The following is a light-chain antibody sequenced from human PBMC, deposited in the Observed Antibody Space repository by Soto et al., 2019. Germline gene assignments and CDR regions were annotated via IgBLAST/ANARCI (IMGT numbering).Light chain of an antibody. CDR1: QSISSW. Sequence: DIQMTQSPSTLSASVGDRVNITCRASQSISSWLAWYQQKPGKAPKLLIYDASSLESGVPSRFSGSGSGTEFTLTISSLQPDDFATYYCQQYNSYPPWTFGQGTKVEIK. CDR3: QQYNSYPPWT. V-gene: IGKV1-5*01. CDR2: DAS. J-gene: IGKJ1*01.